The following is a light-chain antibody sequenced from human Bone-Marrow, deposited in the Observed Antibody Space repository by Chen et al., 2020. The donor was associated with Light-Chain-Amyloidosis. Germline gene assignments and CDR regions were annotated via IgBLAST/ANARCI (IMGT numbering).Light chain of an antibody. V-gene: IGLV3-21*02. CDR3: QVWDRSSDRPV. Sequence: SYVLTQPSSVSVAPGPTATIASGGNNIGSTSVHWYQQTPGQAPLLVVYDDSDRPSGIPERLSGSHSGNTATLTISRVEAGDEADYYCQVWDRSSDRPVFGGGTKLTVL. CDR1: NIGSTS. J-gene: IGLJ3*02. CDR2: DDS.